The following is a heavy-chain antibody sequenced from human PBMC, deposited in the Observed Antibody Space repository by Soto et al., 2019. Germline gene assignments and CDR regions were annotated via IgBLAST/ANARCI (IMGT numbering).Heavy chain of an antibody. CDR3: ARSFYYDSSGYHQFDY. V-gene: IGHV2-70*04. CDR2: IDWDDDK. D-gene: IGHD3-22*01. CDR1: GFSVSTSGMR. Sequence: SGRTLGNPTRPRTLTCTLSGFSVSTSGMRVSWIREPPGKALEWLARIDWDDDKFYSTSLKTRLTISKDTSKNQVVLTMTNMDPVDTATYYCARSFYYDSSGYHQFDYWGQGTLVTVS. J-gene: IGHJ4*02.